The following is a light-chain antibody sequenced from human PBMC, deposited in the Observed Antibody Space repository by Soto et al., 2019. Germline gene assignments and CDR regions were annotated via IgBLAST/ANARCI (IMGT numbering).Light chain of an antibody. CDR2: WAS. V-gene: IGKV4-1*01. CDR3: QQYYSTPT. J-gene: IGKJ1*01. Sequence: DIVMTQSPDSLAVSMGERATINCKSRDTVLYRSNSKNYLAWYQQRPGQPPKLLIHWASTRETGVPDRLSGSGSGTDFILTINSLEAEDVAVYYCQQYYSTPTFGQGTKVDIK. CDR1: DTVLYRSNSKNY.